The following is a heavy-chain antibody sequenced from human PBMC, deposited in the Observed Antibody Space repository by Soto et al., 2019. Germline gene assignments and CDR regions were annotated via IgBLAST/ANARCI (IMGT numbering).Heavy chain of an antibody. CDR1: SGSMSSSKW. D-gene: IGHD2-15*01. J-gene: IGHJ4*02. CDR3: ARAYCSGGSCSFDY. V-gene: IGHV4-4*02. CDR2: IYHSGST. Sequence: PSETLSLTCAVSSGSMSSSKWWSWVRQPPGKGLEWIGEIYHSGSTNYNPSLKSRVTISVDKSKNQFSLKLSSVTAADTAVYYCARAYCSGGSCSFDYWGQGTLVTVSS.